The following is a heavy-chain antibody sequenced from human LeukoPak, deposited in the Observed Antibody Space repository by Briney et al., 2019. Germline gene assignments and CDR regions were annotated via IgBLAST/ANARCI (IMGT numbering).Heavy chain of an antibody. J-gene: IGHJ5*02. D-gene: IGHD2-8*02. V-gene: IGHV3-48*04. CDR1: GFAFSSYS. Sequence: PGGSLRLSCAASGFAFSSYSMNWVRQAPGKGLEWVSYISSSGSTIYYADSVKGRFTISRDNAKNSLYLQMNSLRAEDTAVYYCARAQSVQVTDWFDPWGQGTLVTVSS. CDR3: ARAQSVQVTDWFDP. CDR2: ISSSGSTI.